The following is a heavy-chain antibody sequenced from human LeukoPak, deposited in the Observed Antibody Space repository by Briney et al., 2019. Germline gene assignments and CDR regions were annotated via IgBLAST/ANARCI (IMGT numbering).Heavy chain of an antibody. CDR3: ARVYAGDAFDI. V-gene: IGHV1-46*01. Sequence: ASVKVPCKASGYTFTSYYMHWVRQAPGQGLEWMGIINPSGGSTSYAQKFQGRVTMTRDTSTSTVYMELSSLRSEDTAVYYCARVYAGDAFDIWGQGTMVTVSS. J-gene: IGHJ3*02. CDR1: GYTFTSYY. D-gene: IGHD5/OR15-5a*01. CDR2: INPSGGST.